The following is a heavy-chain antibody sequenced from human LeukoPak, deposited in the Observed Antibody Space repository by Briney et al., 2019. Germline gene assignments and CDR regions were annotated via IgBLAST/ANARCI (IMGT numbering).Heavy chain of an antibody. CDR1: GGTFSSYA. CDR3: ARLTTVNYYYGTDV. V-gene: IGHV1-69*04. CDR2: IIPILGIA. D-gene: IGHD4-17*01. Sequence: GASVKVSCKASGGTFSSYAISWVRQAPGQGLEWMGRIIPILGIANYAQKFQGRVTITADKSTSTAYMELSSLRSEDTAVYYCARLTTVNYYYGTDVWGQGTTVTVSS. J-gene: IGHJ6*02.